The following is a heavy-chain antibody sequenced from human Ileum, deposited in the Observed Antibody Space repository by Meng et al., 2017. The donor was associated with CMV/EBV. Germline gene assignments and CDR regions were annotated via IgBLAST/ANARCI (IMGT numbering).Heavy chain of an antibody. CDR2: INHSGST. J-gene: IGHJ4*02. CDR1: GGSFSGYY. CDR3: ARGNNWNYGFDY. Sequence: LTCAVYGGSFSGYYWSWIRQPPGKGLEWIGEINHSGSTNYNPSLKSRVTISVDTSKNQFSLKLSSVTAADTAVYYCARGNNWNYGFDYWGQGTLVTVSS. D-gene: IGHD1-7*01. V-gene: IGHV4-34*01.